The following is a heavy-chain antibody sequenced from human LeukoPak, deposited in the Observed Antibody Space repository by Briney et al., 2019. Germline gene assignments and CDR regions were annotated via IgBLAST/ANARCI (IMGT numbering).Heavy chain of an antibody. CDR3: AKSGGRYNNYYMDV. V-gene: IGHV3-23*01. Sequence: GGSLRLSCTASGFTFSSYAMSWVRQAPGKGLEWVSGIIGSGGSTYYADSVKGRFTISRDYSKNTMYLQMNSLRAEDTAVYYCAKSGGRYNNYYMDVWGKGTTVTVSS. J-gene: IGHJ6*03. CDR2: IIGSGGST. D-gene: IGHD2-15*01. CDR1: GFTFSSYA.